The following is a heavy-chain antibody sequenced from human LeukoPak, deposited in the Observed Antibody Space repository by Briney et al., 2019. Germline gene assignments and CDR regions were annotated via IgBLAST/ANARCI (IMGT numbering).Heavy chain of an antibody. D-gene: IGHD1-26*01. CDR3: AREMVGATFDS. Sequence: GGSLRLSCAASGFTFSSYSMNWVRQAPGKGLEWVSSISSSSSYIYYADLVKGRFTISRDNAKNSLYLQMTSLRAEDTAVYYCAREMVGATFDSWGQGTLVTVSS. CDR1: GFTFSSYS. V-gene: IGHV3-21*04. J-gene: IGHJ4*02. CDR2: ISSSSSYI.